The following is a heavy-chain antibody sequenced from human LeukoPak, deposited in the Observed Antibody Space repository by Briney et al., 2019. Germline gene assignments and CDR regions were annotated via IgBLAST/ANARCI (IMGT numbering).Heavy chain of an antibody. CDR2: IYHSGTT. J-gene: IGHJ4*02. Sequence: PSETLSLTCTVSNYSISSGYYWGWIRQPPGKWLEWIGTIYHSGTTYYNPSLKSRVTISVDTSKNQFSLKLISVTPADTAVYYCARRTTFGGTLDYWGQGTLVTVSS. CDR1: NYSISSGYY. CDR3: ARRTTFGGTLDY. D-gene: IGHD3-16*01. V-gene: IGHV4-38-2*02.